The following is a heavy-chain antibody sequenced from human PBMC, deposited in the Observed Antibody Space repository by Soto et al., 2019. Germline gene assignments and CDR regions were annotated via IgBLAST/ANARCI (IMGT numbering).Heavy chain of an antibody. CDR3: AKDRPYSSSWYLTPSIDX. J-gene: IGHJ4*02. Sequence: PGGSLRLSCAASGFTFSSYGMHWVRQAPGKGLEWVEVISYDGSNKYYADSVKGRFTISIDNSKNTLYLQMNSLRAEDTAVYYCAKDRPYSSSWYLTPSIDXWGQGTRVTVSX. D-gene: IGHD6-13*01. CDR2: ISYDGSNK. CDR1: GFTFSSYG. V-gene: IGHV3-30*18.